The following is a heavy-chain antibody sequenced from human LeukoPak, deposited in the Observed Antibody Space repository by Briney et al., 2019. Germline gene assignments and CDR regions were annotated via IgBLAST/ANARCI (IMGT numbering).Heavy chain of an antibody. D-gene: IGHD3-10*01. CDR2: IYYSGST. CDR3: ARVKYRGPLSPYYYYGMDV. J-gene: IGHJ6*02. V-gene: IGHV4-61*08. Sequence: SETLSLTCTVSGGSISSEGYSWSWIRQPPGKGLEWIGYIYYSGSTNYNPSLKSRVTISVDTSKNQFSLKLSSVTAADTAVYYCARVKYRGPLSPYYYYGMDVWGQGTTVTVSS. CDR1: GGSISSEGYS.